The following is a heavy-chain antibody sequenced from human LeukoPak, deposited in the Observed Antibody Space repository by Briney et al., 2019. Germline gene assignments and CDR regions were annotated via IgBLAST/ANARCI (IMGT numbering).Heavy chain of an antibody. CDR2: IYYSGST. CDR3: AREEPYDFWSGYYTGGRFDY. D-gene: IGHD3-3*01. CDR1: GGSISSSSYY. V-gene: IGHV4-39*07. Sequence: SETLSLTCTVSGGSISSSSYYWGWIRQPPGKGLEWIGSIYYSGSTYYNPSLKSRVTISVDTSKNQFSLKLSSVTAADTAVYYCAREEPYDFWSGYYTGGRFDYWGQGTLVTVSS. J-gene: IGHJ4*02.